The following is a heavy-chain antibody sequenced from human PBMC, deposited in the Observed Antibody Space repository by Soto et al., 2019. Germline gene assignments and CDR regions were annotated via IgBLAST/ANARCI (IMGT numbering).Heavy chain of an antibody. Sequence: ASVKVSCKASGYTFTGYYMHWVRQAPGQGLEWMGWINPNSGGTNYAQKFQGWVTMTRDTSISTAYMELSRLRSDDTAVYYCAREMGLGIAVVETRGTSYYYGMDVWGQGTTVTVSS. V-gene: IGHV1-2*04. D-gene: IGHD6-19*01. CDR1: GYTFTGYY. CDR3: AREMGLGIAVVETRGTSYYYGMDV. CDR2: INPNSGGT. J-gene: IGHJ6*02.